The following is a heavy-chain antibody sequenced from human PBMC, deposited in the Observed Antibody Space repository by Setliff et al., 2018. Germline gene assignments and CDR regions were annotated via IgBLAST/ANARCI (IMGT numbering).Heavy chain of an antibody. V-gene: IGHV4-34*01. CDR1: GGSFSNYY. J-gene: IGHJ4*02. D-gene: IGHD3-3*01. Sequence: SETLSLTCTVYGGSFSNYYWGWIRQSPGKGLEWIGEINDSGTTNYSPSLKSRVTISLDASTNQFSLKLRSVSAADTAVYYCRYWSGYYNDDYWGQGTLVTVSS. CDR2: INDSGTT. CDR3: RYWSGYYNDDY.